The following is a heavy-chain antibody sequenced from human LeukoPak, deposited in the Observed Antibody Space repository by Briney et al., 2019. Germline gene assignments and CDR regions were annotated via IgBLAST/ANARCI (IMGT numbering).Heavy chain of an antibody. Sequence: GGSLRLSCAASGFTLSSYAMSWVRQAPGKGLEWVSAISGSGGSTYYADSVKGRFTISRDNSKNTLYLQMNSLRAEDTAVYYCAKARVSSGWYGVDYWGQGTLVTVSS. J-gene: IGHJ4*02. V-gene: IGHV3-23*01. CDR2: ISGSGGST. CDR1: GFTLSSYA. CDR3: AKARVSSGWYGVDY. D-gene: IGHD6-19*01.